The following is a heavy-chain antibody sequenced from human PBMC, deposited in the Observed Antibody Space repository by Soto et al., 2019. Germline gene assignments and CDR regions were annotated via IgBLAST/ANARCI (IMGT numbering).Heavy chain of an antibody. CDR3: AKQRRCSSTSCYYFDY. CDR2: ISGSGGST. Sequence: GGSLRLSCAASGFTFSSYAMSWVRQAPGKGLEWVSAISGSGGSTYYADSVTGRFTISRDNSKNTPYLQMNSLRAEDTAVYYCAKQRRCSSTSCYYFDYWGQGTLVTVSS. CDR1: GFTFSSYA. V-gene: IGHV3-23*01. J-gene: IGHJ4*02. D-gene: IGHD2-2*01.